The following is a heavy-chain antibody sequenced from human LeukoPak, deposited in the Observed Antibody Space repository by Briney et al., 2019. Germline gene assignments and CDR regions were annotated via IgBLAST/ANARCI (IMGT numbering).Heavy chain of an antibody. CDR1: GGSISSYY. CDR2: INHSGSA. Sequence: SETLSLTCTVSGGSISSYYWSWIRQPPGKGLEWIGEINHSGSANYNPSLKSRVTISVDTSKSQFSLKLSSVTAADTAVYYCARGRGGLSNWFDPRGQGTLVTVSS. V-gene: IGHV4-34*01. J-gene: IGHJ5*02. D-gene: IGHD3-16*01. CDR3: ARGRGGLSNWFDP.